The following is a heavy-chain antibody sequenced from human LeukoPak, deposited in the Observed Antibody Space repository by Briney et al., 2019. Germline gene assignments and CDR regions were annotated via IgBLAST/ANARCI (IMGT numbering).Heavy chain of an antibody. Sequence: SETLSLICSVSGVSVGSHFWSWVRQPAGKALEWIGRVSASGAISSNPSLNSRVTMSLDTSKNQFSLKLTSVTAADTAVYFCARAYCGGDCTAGGAFDIWGQGTMVTVSS. CDR2: VSASGAI. D-gene: IGHD2-21*01. J-gene: IGHJ3*02. CDR1: GVSVGSHF. CDR3: ARAYCGGDCTAGGAFDI. V-gene: IGHV4-4*07.